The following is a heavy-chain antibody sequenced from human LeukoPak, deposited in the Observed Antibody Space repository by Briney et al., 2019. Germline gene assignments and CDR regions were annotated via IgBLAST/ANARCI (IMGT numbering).Heavy chain of an antibody. D-gene: IGHD6-13*01. CDR2: IYYSGST. J-gene: IGHJ4*02. Sequence: TSETLSLTCTDSGGSISSSSYYWGWIRQPPGKGLEWIGSIYYSGSTYYNPSLKSRVTISVDTSKNQFSLKLSSVTAADTAVYYCARLEQQLVPDYWGQGTLVTVSS. V-gene: IGHV4-39*01. CDR1: GGSISSSSYY. CDR3: ARLEQQLVPDY.